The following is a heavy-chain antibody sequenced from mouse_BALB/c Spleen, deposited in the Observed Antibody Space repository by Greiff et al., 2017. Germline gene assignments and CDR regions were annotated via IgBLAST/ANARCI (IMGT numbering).Heavy chain of an antibody. CDR2: IYPGSGST. D-gene: IGHD2-3*01. Sequence: QVQLQQSGPELVKPGASVKMSCKASGYTFTDYVISWVKQRTGQGLEWIGEIYPGSGSTYYNEKFKGKATLTADKSSNTAYMQLSSLTSEDSAVYFCARGGDVYYVLAWFAYWGQGTLVTVSA. V-gene: IGHV1-77*01. CDR1: GYTFTDYV. J-gene: IGHJ3*01. CDR3: ARGGDVYYVLAWFAY.